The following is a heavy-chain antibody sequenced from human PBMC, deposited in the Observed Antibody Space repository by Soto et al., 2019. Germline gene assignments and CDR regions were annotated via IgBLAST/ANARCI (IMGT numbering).Heavy chain of an antibody. V-gene: IGHV4-39*01. CDR2: IYYSGST. CDR1: GGSISSSSYY. Sequence: SETLSLTCTVSGGSISSSSYYWGWIRQPPGKGLEWIGSIYYSGSTYYNPSLKSRVTISVDTSKNQFSLKLSSVTAADTAVYYCARHFQDFWSGYHTLYYYYYGMDVWGQGTTVTVSS. J-gene: IGHJ6*02. CDR3: ARHFQDFWSGYHTLYYYYYGMDV. D-gene: IGHD3-3*01.